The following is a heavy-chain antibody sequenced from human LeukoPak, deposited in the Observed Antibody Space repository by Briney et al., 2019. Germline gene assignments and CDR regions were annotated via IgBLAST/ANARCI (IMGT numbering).Heavy chain of an antibody. J-gene: IGHJ3*02. D-gene: IGHD3-22*01. CDR3: TRRYNYDSSGYYYVRDAFDI. Sequence: GGSLTLSCTASGFTFGDCVMSWVRQAPGKGLEWVGFIRSKAYGGTTKNAASVKGRFTISRDDSRSIAYLQMNSLKTEDTAVYYCTRRYNYDSSGYYYVRDAFDIWGQGTMVTVSS. V-gene: IGHV3-49*04. CDR2: IRSKAYGGTT. CDR1: GFTFGDCV.